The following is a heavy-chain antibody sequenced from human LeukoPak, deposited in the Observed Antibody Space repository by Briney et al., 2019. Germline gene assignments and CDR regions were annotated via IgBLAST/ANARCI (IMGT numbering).Heavy chain of an antibody. CDR2: ISSSSSYI. CDR3: ARVNYYDSSGNHGAFDI. D-gene: IGHD3-22*01. Sequence: PGGFLRLSCAASGFSFSTYAMNWVRQAPGKGLEWVSSISSSSSYIYYADSVKGRFTISRDNAKNSLYLQMNSLRAEDTAVYYCARVNYYDSSGNHGAFDIWGQGTMVTVSS. J-gene: IGHJ3*02. CDR1: GFSFSTYA. V-gene: IGHV3-21*01.